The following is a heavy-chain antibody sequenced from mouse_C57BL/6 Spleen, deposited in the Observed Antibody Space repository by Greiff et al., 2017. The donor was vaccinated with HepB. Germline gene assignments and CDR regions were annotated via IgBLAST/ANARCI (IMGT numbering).Heavy chain of an antibody. CDR1: GYTFTSYW. Sequence: VQLQQPGAELVKPGASVKLSCKASGYTFTSYWMHWVKQRPGQGLEWIGMIHPNSGSTNYNEKFKSKATLTVDKSSSTAYMQLSSLTSEDSAVYYCAKPHFFYAMDYWGQGTSVTVSS. V-gene: IGHV1-64*01. CDR3: AKPHFFYAMDY. CDR2: IHPNSGST. J-gene: IGHJ4*01. D-gene: IGHD6-1*01.